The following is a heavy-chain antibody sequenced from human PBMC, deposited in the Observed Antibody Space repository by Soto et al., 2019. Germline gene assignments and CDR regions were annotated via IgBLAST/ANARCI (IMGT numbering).Heavy chain of an antibody. Sequence: PGGSLRLSCAASGFPCSSYWMSWVRQAPGKGLEWVANIKQDGSEKYYADSVKGRFTISRDNAKNTLYLQMNSLRAEDTAVYYCASSYYYYGMDVWGQGTTVTVSS. CDR3: ASSYYYYGMDV. CDR2: IKQDGSEK. CDR1: GFPCSSYW. V-gene: IGHV3-7*02. J-gene: IGHJ6*02.